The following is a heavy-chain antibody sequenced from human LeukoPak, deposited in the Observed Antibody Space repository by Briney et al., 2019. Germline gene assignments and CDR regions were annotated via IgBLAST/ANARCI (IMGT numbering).Heavy chain of an antibody. D-gene: IGHD7-27*01. J-gene: IGHJ4*02. CDR2: INPFSSTI. CDR3: ARDLGNSAIDS. Sequence: GGSLRLSCTASGFTFSGNSMNWVRQAPGKGLEWISYINPFSSTIFYTDSVKGRFTISRDNSKNMLYLQMNSLRTEDTAIYYCARDLGNSAIDSWGQGNLVTVSS. CDR1: GFTFSGNS. V-gene: IGHV3-48*01.